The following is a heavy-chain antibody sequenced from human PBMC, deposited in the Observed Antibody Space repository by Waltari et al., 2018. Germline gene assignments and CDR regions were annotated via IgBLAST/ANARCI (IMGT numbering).Heavy chain of an antibody. V-gene: IGHV1-46*01. Sequence: QVQLVQSGAEVKKPGASVKVSCKASGYTFTSYYMHWVRQAPGQGLEWMGIINPSGGSTSYAQKFQGRVTMTRDTSKNQFSLKLSSVTAADTAVYYCARQSIAARDYWGQGTLVTVSS. J-gene: IGHJ4*02. CDR2: INPSGGST. CDR1: GYTFTSYY. D-gene: IGHD6-6*01. CDR3: ARQSIAARDY.